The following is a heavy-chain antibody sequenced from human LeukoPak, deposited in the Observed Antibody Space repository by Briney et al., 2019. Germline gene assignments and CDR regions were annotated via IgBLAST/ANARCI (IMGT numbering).Heavy chain of an antibody. CDR1: GFTVGTNS. D-gene: IGHD2-21*01. CDR3: ASAREYCGSAECYEYFQY. V-gene: IGHV3-53*01. J-gene: IGHJ1*01. CDR2: IYSGGST. Sequence: GGSLRLSCAASGFTVGTNSMTWVRQSPGKGLEWVSVIYSGGSTYYPDSVNGRFTISRDNSRNTLFLQMNSLRAEDTALYYCASAREYCGSAECYEYFQYWGQGTLVTVSS.